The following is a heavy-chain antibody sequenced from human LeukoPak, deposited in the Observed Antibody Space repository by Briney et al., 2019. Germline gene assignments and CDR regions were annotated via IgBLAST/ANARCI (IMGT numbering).Heavy chain of an antibody. V-gene: IGHV3-48*01. CDR1: GFTFSSYS. D-gene: IGHD3-3*01. Sequence: GSLRLSCAASGFTFSSYSMNWVRQAPGKGLEWVSSIIRSSSTIYYADSVKGRFTISRDNAKNSLYLQMNSLRAEDTAVYYCARDRTDQLRFLEWLTHPDAFDIWGQGTMVTVSS. J-gene: IGHJ3*02. CDR3: ARDRTDQLRFLEWLTHPDAFDI. CDR2: IIRSSSTI.